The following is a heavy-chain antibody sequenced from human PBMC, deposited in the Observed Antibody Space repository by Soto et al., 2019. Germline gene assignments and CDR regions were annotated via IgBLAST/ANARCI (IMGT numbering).Heavy chain of an antibody. Sequence: SETLSLTCTVSGGSISSGDYYWSWIRQPPGKGLEWIGYIYYSGSTYYNPSLKSRVTISVDTSKNQFSLKLSSVTAADTAVYYCARDQGADYDFWSGPTYYYYYGMDVWGQGTTVTVS. D-gene: IGHD3-3*01. CDR3: ARDQGADYDFWSGPTYYYYYGMDV. CDR2: IYYSGST. CDR1: GGSISSGDYY. V-gene: IGHV4-30-4*01. J-gene: IGHJ6*02.